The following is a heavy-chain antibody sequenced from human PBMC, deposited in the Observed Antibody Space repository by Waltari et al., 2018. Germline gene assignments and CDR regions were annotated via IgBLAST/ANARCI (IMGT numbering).Heavy chain of an antibody. CDR1: GYTFTSYG. CDR3: ARDPLAYCGGDCYLGAFDI. D-gene: IGHD2-21*02. J-gene: IGHJ3*02. Sequence: QVQLVQSGAEVKKPGASVKVSCKASGYTFTSYGISWVRQAPGQGLDWMGWISAYNGNTNYAQKLQGRVTMTTDTSTSTAYMELRSLRSDDTAVYYCARDPLAYCGGDCYLGAFDIWGQGTMVTVSS. V-gene: IGHV1-18*01. CDR2: ISAYNGNT.